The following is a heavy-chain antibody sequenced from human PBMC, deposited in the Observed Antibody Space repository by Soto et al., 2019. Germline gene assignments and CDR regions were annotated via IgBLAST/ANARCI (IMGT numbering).Heavy chain of an antibody. V-gene: IGHV4-30-2*01. Sequence: QLQLQESGSGLVKPSQTLSLTCAVSGGSISSGGYSWSWIRQPPGKGLEWIGYIYHSGSTYYNPSLKSRVAISVDRSKNQFSLKMSSVTAADTAVYYCARAWVVGATALDYWGQGTLVTVSS. J-gene: IGHJ4*02. D-gene: IGHD1-26*01. CDR2: IYHSGST. CDR3: ARAWVVGATALDY. CDR1: GGSISSGGYS.